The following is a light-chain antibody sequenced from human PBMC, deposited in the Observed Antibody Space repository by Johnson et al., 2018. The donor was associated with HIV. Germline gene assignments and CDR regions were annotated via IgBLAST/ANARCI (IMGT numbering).Light chain of an antibody. Sequence: QSVLTQPPSVSAAPGQKVTISCSGSSSNIGNNYVSWYQQLPGTAPKLLIYDINKRPSGIPDRFSGSKSCTSATLGITGLQTGDEADYYCGTWDSSLSDPNSVFGTWTQFTVL. J-gene: IGLJ1*01. CDR2: DIN. CDR1: SSNIGNNY. V-gene: IGLV1-51*01. CDR3: GTWDSSLSDPNSV.